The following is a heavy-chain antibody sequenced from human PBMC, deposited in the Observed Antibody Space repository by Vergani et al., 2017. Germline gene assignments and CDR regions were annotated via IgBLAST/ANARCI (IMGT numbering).Heavy chain of an antibody. CDR3: ARGYYDVWSGYSSYYYMDV. D-gene: IGHD3-3*01. Sequence: EVQLVESGGGLVQPGRSLRLSCTASGFTFGDYAMSWVRQAPGKGLEWVSYISSSGSTIYYADSVKGRFTISRDNAKNSLYLQMNSLRAEDTAVYYCARGYYDVWSGYSSYYYMDVWGKGTTVTVSS. V-gene: IGHV3-48*03. J-gene: IGHJ6*03. CDR1: GFTFGDYA. CDR2: ISSSGSTI.